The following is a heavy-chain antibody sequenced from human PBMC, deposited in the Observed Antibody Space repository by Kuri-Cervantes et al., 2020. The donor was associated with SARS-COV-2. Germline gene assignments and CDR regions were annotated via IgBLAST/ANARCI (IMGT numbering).Heavy chain of an antibody. V-gene: IGHV3-30*03. CDR2: ISYDGGYE. Sequence: GESLKISCAASGFSFSNYAMHWVRQAPGKGLEWVAIISYDGGYENYADSVQSRFTISRDNDKHTLYLQVNSVKTEDTAVYYCARDPYVGSGYYLLDFWGQGTLVTVSS. D-gene: IGHD3-22*01. CDR3: ARDPYVGSGYYLLDF. J-gene: IGHJ4*02. CDR1: GFSFSNYA.